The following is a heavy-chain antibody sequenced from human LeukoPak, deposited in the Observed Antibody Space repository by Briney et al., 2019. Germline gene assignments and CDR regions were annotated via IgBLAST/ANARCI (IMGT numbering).Heavy chain of an antibody. CDR2: ISYDGNNK. J-gene: IGHJ4*02. V-gene: IGHV3-30-3*01. CDR1: GFTFNTYA. D-gene: IGHD3-3*01. Sequence: PGRSLSHSCAASGFTFNTYAIHWVRQAPGKGLEWVAVISYDGNNKYYVGSVKGRFTIARDNSKNTVFLQMNSLRAEDMAVYYCARDEWYYFDYCGQGTLVTVSS. CDR3: ARDEWYYFDY.